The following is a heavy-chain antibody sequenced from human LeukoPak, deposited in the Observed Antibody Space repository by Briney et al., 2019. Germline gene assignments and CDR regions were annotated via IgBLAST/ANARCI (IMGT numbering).Heavy chain of an antibody. V-gene: IGHV4-61*01. CDR2: IYSSGST. CDR3: ARVSIVESAWIDDYYYMDV. J-gene: IGHJ6*03. CDR1: SGSVSSGSYY. D-gene: IGHD1-1*01. Sequence: SETLSLTCTVSSGSVSSGSYYWSWIRQPPGKGLEWIGYIYSSGSTNYNPSLKSRVTISVDTSKNQFSLKLSSVTATDTAVYYCARVSIVESAWIDDYYYMDVWGKGTTVTVSS.